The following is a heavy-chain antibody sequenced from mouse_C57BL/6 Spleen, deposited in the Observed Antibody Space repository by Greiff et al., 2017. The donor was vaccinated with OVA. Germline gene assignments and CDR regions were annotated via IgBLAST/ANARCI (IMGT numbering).Heavy chain of an antibody. Sequence: VKLMESGAELVKPGASVKISCKASGYAFSSYWMNWVKQRPGKGLEWIGQIYPGDGDTNYNGKFTGKATLTADKSSSTAYMQLSSLTSEDSAVYFCARYDGYPYYFDYWGQGTTLTVSS. D-gene: IGHD2-3*01. CDR3: ARYDGYPYYFDY. CDR1: GYAFSSYW. V-gene: IGHV1-80*01. CDR2: IYPGDGDT. J-gene: IGHJ2*01.